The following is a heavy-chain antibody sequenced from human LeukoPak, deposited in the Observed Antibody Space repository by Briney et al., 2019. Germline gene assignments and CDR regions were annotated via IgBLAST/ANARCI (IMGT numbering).Heavy chain of an antibody. D-gene: IGHD2-21*01. J-gene: IGHJ4*02. CDR2: INSDGSST. CDR1: GFTFSSYW. CDR3: ARVMSGDPTDY. V-gene: IGHV3-74*01. Sequence: GGSLRLSCAASGFTFSSYWMHWVRQAPGKGLVWVSRINSDGSSTTYADSVKGQFTISRDNAKNTLYLQMNSLRAEDTAVYYCARVMSGDPTDYWGQGTLVTVSS.